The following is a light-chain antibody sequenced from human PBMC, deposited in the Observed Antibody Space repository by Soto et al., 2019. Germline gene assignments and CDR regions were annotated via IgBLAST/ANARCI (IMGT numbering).Light chain of an antibody. Sequence: DIQMTQSPSSLSASVGDRVTITCRASQSISSYLNWYQQKPGKAPKLLIYAASSLQSGVPSRFSGGGSGTDFTLTISSLLPEDFATDYCQENYNTPPTFGPGTKLEIK. CDR3: QENYNTPPT. V-gene: IGKV1-39*01. CDR1: QSISSY. J-gene: IGKJ2*01. CDR2: AAS.